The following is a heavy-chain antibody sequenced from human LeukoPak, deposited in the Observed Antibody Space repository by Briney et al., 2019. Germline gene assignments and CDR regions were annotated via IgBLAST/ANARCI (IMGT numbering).Heavy chain of an antibody. V-gene: IGHV3-74*01. CDR3: ANDDFGASGLPDY. CDR2: INGDGSST. CDR1: GFTFTYYW. D-gene: IGHD4-17*01. J-gene: IGHJ4*02. Sequence: GGSLRLSCAASGFTFTYYWMHWVRQAPGKGLVWVARINGDGSSTNYADSVKGRFTISRDNAKNTLYLQMNSLRAEDTAVYYCANDDFGASGLPDYWGQGILVTVSS.